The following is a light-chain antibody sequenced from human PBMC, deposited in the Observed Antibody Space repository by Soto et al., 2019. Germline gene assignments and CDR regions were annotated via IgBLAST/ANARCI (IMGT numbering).Light chain of an antibody. Sequence: EIVMTQSPATLSVSPGERATLSCRASQSVSSNLAWYQQKPGQAPMLLIYGASTRATGIPARFSGSGSGTAFTLTISSLQSEDFAVYYCQQYNNLPHTFGQGTKVEIK. J-gene: IGKJ1*01. V-gene: IGKV3-15*01. CDR2: GAS. CDR3: QQYNNLPHT. CDR1: QSVSSN.